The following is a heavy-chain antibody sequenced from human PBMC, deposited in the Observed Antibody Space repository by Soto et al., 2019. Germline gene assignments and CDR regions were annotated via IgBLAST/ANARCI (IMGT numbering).Heavy chain of an antibody. CDR2: INHSGST. Sequence: SEALSLTCAVYGGSFSGSYWSWIRQPTGKWLKWIGEINHSGSTNYNPSLKSRVTISVDTSKNQFSLRLSSVTAADTAVYYCARARHCTNGVCYTPYYYYYGMDVWGQGTTVTVSS. D-gene: IGHD2-8*01. CDR1: GGSFSGSY. V-gene: IGHV4-34*01. J-gene: IGHJ6*02. CDR3: ARARHCTNGVCYTPYYYYYGMDV.